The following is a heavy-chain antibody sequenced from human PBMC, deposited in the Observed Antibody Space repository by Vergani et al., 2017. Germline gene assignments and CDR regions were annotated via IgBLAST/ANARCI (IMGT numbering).Heavy chain of an antibody. CDR3: ARESLYNYDSSGYGMDV. Sequence: EVQLVQSGAEVTKPGESLTIPCKGSGYSFTSYRIVWVRQMPGKGLEWMGIFYPGDSDTRYSPSFQGQVAISADKSISTAYLQWSSLNASDTAMYYCARESLYNYDSSGYGMDVWGQGTTVTVSS. J-gene: IGHJ6*02. V-gene: IGHV5-51*01. CDR1: GYSFTSYR. CDR2: FYPGDSDT. D-gene: IGHD3-22*01.